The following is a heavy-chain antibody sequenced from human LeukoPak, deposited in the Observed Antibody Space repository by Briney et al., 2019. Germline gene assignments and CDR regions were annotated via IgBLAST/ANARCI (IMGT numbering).Heavy chain of an antibody. J-gene: IGHJ4*02. CDR3: AKGSDLWFGET. CDR1: GFTFSSYA. CDR2: ISGGGDRT. Sequence: PGGSLRLSYAPSGFTFSSYAMSWVRQAPGKGLEWVSVISGGGDRTYYADSVKGRFTISRDNSKNTLYLQMNSLRAEDSAVFYCAKGSDLWFGETWGQGTLVTVSS. D-gene: IGHD3-10*01. V-gene: IGHV3-23*01.